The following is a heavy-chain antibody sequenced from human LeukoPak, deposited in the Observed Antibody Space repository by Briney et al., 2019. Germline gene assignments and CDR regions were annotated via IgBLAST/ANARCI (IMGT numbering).Heavy chain of an antibody. D-gene: IGHD3-3*01. V-gene: IGHV1-8*01. CDR2: MNPNSGNT. J-gene: IGHJ6*02. CDR3: ARLEVGSFGVVTSYYYYYGMDV. CDR1: GYTFTSYD. Sequence: ASVKVSCKASGYTFTSYDINWVRQATGQGLEWMGWMNPNSGNTGYAQKFQGRVTMTRNTSISTAYMELSSLRSEDTAVYYCARLEVGSFGVVTSYYYYYGMDVWGQGTTVIVSS.